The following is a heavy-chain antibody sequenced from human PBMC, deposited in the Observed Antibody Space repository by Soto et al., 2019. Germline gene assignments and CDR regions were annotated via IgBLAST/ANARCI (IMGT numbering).Heavy chain of an antibody. J-gene: IGHJ4*02. CDR2: ISGSGGST. CDR1: GFTFSSYA. V-gene: IGHV3-23*01. CDR3: ASRITMVRGVTNDY. D-gene: IGHD3-10*01. Sequence: EVQLLESGGGLVQPGGSLRLSCAASGFTFSSYAMSWVRQAPGKGLEWVSAISGSGGSTYYADSVKGRFTISRDNSKNTLYLQMNSLRAEDTAVYYCASRITMVRGVTNDYWGQGTLGTVSS.